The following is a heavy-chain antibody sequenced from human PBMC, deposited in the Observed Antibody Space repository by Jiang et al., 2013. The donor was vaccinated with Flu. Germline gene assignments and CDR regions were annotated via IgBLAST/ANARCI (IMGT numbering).Heavy chain of an antibody. Sequence: GAEVKKPGSSVKVSCSFSSYTISWVRQAPGQGLEWMGGIIPIFGTTNYAQKFQGRVTITADKSTSTAYMELSSLRSEDTAVYYCARDRTGYSYGLFDYWGQGTLVTVSS. V-gene: IGHV1-69*06. D-gene: IGHD5-18*01. CDR3: ARDRTGYSYGLFDY. CDR1: FSSYT. CDR2: IIPIFGTT. J-gene: IGHJ4*02.